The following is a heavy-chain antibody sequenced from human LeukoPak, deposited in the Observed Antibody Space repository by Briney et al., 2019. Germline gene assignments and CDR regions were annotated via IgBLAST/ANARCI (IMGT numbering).Heavy chain of an antibody. V-gene: IGHV3-53*01. J-gene: IGHJ3*02. D-gene: IGHD5-18*01. Sequence: PGGSLRLTCAASGFTVSSNYMSWVRQAPGKGLEWVSVIYSGVSTYYADSVKGRFTISRDKSKNTLYLQMNSLRAEDTAVYYCASYSYGYRGAFDIWGQGTMVTVSS. CDR1: GFTVSSNY. CDR2: IYSGVST. CDR3: ASYSYGYRGAFDI.